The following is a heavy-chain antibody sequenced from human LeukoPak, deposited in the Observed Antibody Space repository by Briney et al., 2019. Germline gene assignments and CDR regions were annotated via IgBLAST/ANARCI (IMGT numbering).Heavy chain of an antibody. CDR2: IYYSGST. CDR1: GGPISSYY. Sequence: KPSESLCLTCTVSGGPISSYYWSWIRQPPGKGLEWIGYIYYSGSTNYNASLKSRVTISIDMSKNQFSLKLSSVTAAGAAAHYCATSPSFLGYSSETNWFDPWGQRTLVTVSS. J-gene: IGHJ5*02. D-gene: IGHD5-18*01. CDR3: ATSPSFLGYSSETNWFDP. V-gene: IGHV4-59*01.